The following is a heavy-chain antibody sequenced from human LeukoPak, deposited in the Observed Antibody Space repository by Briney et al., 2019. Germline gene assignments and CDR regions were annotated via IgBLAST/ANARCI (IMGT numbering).Heavy chain of an antibody. CDR2: TSGSGGNT. CDR3: AKQRATYGYVCDY. D-gene: IGHD3-16*01. Sequence: GGSLRLSCAASGFTFSSFAMSWVRQAPGKGLEWVSSTSGSGGNTYYAHSVKGRFTISRDNFKNTLFLQMNSLRAEDTATYYCAKQRATYGYVCDYWGQETLVPVSS. V-gene: IGHV3-23*01. J-gene: IGHJ4*02. CDR1: GFTFSSFA.